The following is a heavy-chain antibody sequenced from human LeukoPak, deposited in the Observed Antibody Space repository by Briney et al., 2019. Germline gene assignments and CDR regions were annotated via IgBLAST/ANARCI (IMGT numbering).Heavy chain of an antibody. CDR2: IYYSGST. CDR3: ARDSIAVAGTDAFDI. J-gene: IGHJ3*02. CDR1: GGSFSSYY. Sequence: SETLSLTCAVYGGSFSSYYWGWIRQPPGKGLEWIGSIYYSGSTYYNPSLKSRVTISVDTSKNQFSLKLSSVTAADTAVYYCARDSIAVAGTDAFDIWGQGTMVTVSS. V-gene: IGHV4-39*07. D-gene: IGHD6-19*01.